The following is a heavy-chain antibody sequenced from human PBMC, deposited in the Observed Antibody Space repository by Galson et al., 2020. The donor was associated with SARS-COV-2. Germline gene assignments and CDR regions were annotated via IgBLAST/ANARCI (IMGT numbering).Heavy chain of an antibody. V-gene: IGHV3-33*01. J-gene: IGHJ6*03. CDR3: ARDGSYYYYYYYMDV. D-gene: IGHD1-26*01. CDR2: IWYDGSNK. Sequence: GGSLRLSCAASGFTFSSYGMHWVRQAPGKGLEWVAVIWYDGSNKYYADSVKGRFTISRDNSKNTLYLQMNSLRAEDTAVYYCARDGSYYYYYYYMDVWGKGTTVTVSS. CDR1: GFTFSSYG.